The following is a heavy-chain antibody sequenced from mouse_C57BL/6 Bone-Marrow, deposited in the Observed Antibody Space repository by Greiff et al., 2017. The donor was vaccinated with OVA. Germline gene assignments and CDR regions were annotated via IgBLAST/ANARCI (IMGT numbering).Heavy chain of an antibody. CDR3: AGYYGGYLDY. CDR1: GYTFTSYG. J-gene: IGHJ2*01. Sequence: VQLQQSGAELVRPGSSVKMSCKTSGYTFTSYGINWVKQRPGQGLEWIGYIYIGNGYTDYNEKFKGKATLTSDTSSSTAYMQLSSLTSEDSAIYLCAGYYGGYLDYWGQGNTHTVSS. V-gene: IGHV1-58*01. CDR2: IYIGNGYT. D-gene: IGHD1-1*02.